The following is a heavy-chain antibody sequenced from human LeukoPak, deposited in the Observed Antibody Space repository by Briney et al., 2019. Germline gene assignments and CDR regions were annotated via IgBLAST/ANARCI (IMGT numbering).Heavy chain of an antibody. CDR1: GGSISSGSYY. CDR3: AGDSSGYQANFDY. D-gene: IGHD3-22*01. J-gene: IGHJ4*02. V-gene: IGHV4-61*02. Sequence: PSETLSLTCTVSGGSISSGSYYWSGIRQPAGKGLEWIGRIYTSGSTNYNPSLKSRVTISVDTSKNQFSLKLSSVTAADTAVYYCAGDSSGYQANFDYWGQGTLVTVSS. CDR2: IYTSGST.